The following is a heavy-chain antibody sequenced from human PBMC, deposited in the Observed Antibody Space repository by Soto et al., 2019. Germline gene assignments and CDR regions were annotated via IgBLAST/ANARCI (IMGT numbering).Heavy chain of an antibody. Sequence: GGSLKLSCAAPGITVSSNYMSWVRPAPGEGLEWVSVIYSGGSTYFADSVKGRFNNSKDKSKNTLYIQKNSLRAEDTAVYYCARVPNDAFDIWGQGTMVTVSS. V-gene: IGHV3-66*01. CDR2: IYSGGST. CDR1: GITVSSNY. D-gene: IGHD2-2*01. CDR3: ARVPNDAFDI. J-gene: IGHJ3*02.